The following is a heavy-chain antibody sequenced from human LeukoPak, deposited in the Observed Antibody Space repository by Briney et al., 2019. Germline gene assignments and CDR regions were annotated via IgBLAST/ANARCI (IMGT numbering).Heavy chain of an antibody. CDR3: AKEGEMATITPIDY. Sequence: GGSLRLSCAASGFTFSSYGMHWVRQAPGKGLEWVAVISYDGSNKYYADSVKGRFTISRDNSKNTLYLQMNSLRAEDTAVYYCAKEGEMATITPIDYWGQGTLVTVSS. CDR2: ISYDGSNK. V-gene: IGHV3-30*18. D-gene: IGHD5-12*01. CDR1: GFTFSSYG. J-gene: IGHJ4*02.